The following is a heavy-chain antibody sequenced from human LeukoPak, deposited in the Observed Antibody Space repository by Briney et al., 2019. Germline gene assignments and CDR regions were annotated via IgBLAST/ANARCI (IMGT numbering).Heavy chain of an antibody. CDR1: GGSISITTYY. CDR3: ARDYMVRGVIDY. Sequence: SETLSLTCTVSGGSISITTYYWGWIRQPPGKGLEWIGNIYYSGSTYYNPSLKSRVTISVDTSKNQFSLKLSSVTAADTAVYYCARDYMVRGVIDYWGREPWSPYPQ. CDR2: IYYSGST. D-gene: IGHD3-10*01. J-gene: IGHJ4*02. V-gene: IGHV4-39*07.